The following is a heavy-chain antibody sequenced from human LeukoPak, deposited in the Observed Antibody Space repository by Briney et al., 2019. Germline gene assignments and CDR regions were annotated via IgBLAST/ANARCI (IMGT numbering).Heavy chain of an antibody. CDR3: ARDLGGTYYYDSSGYPNDY. V-gene: IGHV1-18*01. Sequence: ASVKVSCKASGYTFTSYGISWVRQAPGQGLEWMGWISAYNGNTNYAQKLQGRVTMTTDTSTSTAYMELRSLRSDDTAVYYRARDLGGTYYYDSSGYPNDYWGQGTLVTVSS. CDR2: ISAYNGNT. CDR1: GYTFTSYG. D-gene: IGHD3-22*01. J-gene: IGHJ4*02.